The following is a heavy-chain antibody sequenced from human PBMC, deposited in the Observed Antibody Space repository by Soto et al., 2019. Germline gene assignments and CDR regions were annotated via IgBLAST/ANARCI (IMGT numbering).Heavy chain of an antibody. J-gene: IGHJ5*02. V-gene: IGHV4-39*01. Sequence: PSETLSLTCTVSGGSISSSSYNWGWIRQPPXKGLEWIGSIYYSGSTYYNPSLKSRVTISVDTSKNQFSLKLSSVTAADTAVYYCARHRGPMVRGVISNWFDPWGQGTLVTVSS. D-gene: IGHD3-10*01. CDR3: ARHRGPMVRGVISNWFDP. CDR1: GGSISSSSYN. CDR2: IYYSGST.